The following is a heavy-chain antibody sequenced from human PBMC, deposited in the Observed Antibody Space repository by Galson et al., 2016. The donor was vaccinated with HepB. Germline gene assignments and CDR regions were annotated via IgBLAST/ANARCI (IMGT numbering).Heavy chain of an antibody. J-gene: IGHJ4*02. CDR3: ASSGWRPIDY. CDR2: IKQDGSEK. CDR1: GFTLSEYY. V-gene: IGHV3-7*01. Sequence: SCAGSGFTLSEYYMNWIRQAPGKGLEWLANIKQDGSEKHYVDSVKGRFTISRDNAKNSLFLQMNSLRTDDTAVYYCASSGWRPIDYWGQGTLVTVSS. D-gene: IGHD6-19*01.